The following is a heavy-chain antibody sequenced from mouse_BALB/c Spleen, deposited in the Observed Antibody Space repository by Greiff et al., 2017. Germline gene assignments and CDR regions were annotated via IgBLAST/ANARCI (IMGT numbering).Heavy chain of an antibody. CDR3: ARDPHYYDSSSYAMDY. Sequence: EVQLVESGGGLVQPGGSRKLSCAASGFTFSSFGMHWVRQAPEKGLEWVAYISSGSSTIYYADTVKGRFTISRDNPKNTLFLQMTSLRSEDTAMYYCARDPHYYDSSSYAMDYWGQGTSVTVSS. D-gene: IGHD1-1*01. CDR1: GFTFSSFG. V-gene: IGHV5-17*02. CDR2: ISSGSSTI. J-gene: IGHJ4*01.